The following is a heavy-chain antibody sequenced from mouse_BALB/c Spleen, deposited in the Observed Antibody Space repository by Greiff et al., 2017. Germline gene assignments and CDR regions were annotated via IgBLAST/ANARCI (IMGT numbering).Heavy chain of an antibody. CDR1: GYTFTSYY. J-gene: IGHJ1*01. D-gene: IGHD1-1*01. CDR3: TSRGLLRYFDV. CDR2: INPSNGGT. Sequence: QVQLQQSGAELVKPGASVKLSCKASGYTFTSYYMYWVKQRPGQGLEWIGEINPSNGGTNFNEKFKSKATLTVDKSSSTAYMQLSSLTSEDSAVYYCTSRGLLRYFDVWGAGTTVTVSS. V-gene: IGHV1S81*02.